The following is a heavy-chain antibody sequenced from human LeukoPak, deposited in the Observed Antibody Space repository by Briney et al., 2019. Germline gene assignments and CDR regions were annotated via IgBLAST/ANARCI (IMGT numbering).Heavy chain of an antibody. J-gene: IGHJ4*02. CDR3: ARVDTAMAAFDY. Sequence: PSQTLPLTCTVSGGSISSGGYDWSWIPQHPGKGLVWIGYIYYSGSTYYNPSLKSRVTISVDTSKNQFSLKLSSATAADTAVYYCARVDTAMAAFDYWGQGTLVTVSS. D-gene: IGHD5-18*01. V-gene: IGHV4-31*03. CDR1: GGSISSGGYD. CDR2: IYYSGST.